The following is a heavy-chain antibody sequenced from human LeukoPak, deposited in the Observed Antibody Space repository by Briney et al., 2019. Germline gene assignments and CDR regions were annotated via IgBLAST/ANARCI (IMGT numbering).Heavy chain of an antibody. Sequence: SETLSLTCTVSGGSISSSSYFWGCIRQPPGKGLEWLGIIYYSGTTYYNPSLKSRVTISVDTSKNQFSLKQSSVTAADTVVYYCARRGLYGSSLFDPWGQGTLVTVSS. V-gene: IGHV4-39*01. D-gene: IGHD2-2*01. J-gene: IGHJ5*02. CDR2: IYYSGTT. CDR1: GGSISSSSYF. CDR3: ARRGLYGSSLFDP.